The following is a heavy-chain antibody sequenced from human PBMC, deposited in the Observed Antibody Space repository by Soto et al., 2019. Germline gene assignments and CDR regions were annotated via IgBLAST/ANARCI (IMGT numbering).Heavy chain of an antibody. CDR1: GDSVSSNHAT. Sequence: SQTLSLTCAISGDSVSSNHATWDWIRQSPSRGLEWLGRTYYRSKWYYDYALSVKSRITINPDTSNNQLSLQLNSVTPEDTAVYFCAREIDVYANGAVYFDYWGQGTLVTVSS. CDR2: TYYRSKWYY. CDR3: AREIDVYANGAVYFDY. J-gene: IGHJ4*02. D-gene: IGHD2-2*01. V-gene: IGHV6-1*01.